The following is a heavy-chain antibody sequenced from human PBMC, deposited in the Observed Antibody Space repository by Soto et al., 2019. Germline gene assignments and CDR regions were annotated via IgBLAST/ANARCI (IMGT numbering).Heavy chain of an antibody. CDR1: GGSFSGYY. D-gene: IGHD6-13*01. V-gene: IGHV4-34*01. Sequence: SETLSLTCAVYGGSFSGYYWGWIRQPPGKGLEWIGEINHSGSTNYNPSLKSRVTISVDTSKNQFSLKLSSVTAADTAVYYCARGAGVSNTLENWFDPWGQGTLVTVSS. CDR3: ARGAGVSNTLENWFDP. CDR2: INHSGST. J-gene: IGHJ5*02.